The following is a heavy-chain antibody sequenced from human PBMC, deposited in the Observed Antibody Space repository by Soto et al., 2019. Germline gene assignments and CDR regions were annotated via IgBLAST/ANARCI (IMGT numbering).Heavy chain of an antibody. Sequence: QVQLVESGGGVVQPGRSLRLSCAASGFTFRSYGMHWVRQAPGKGLEWVAVISYDGREIHYVDSVKGRFTISRDNSKDTLYLHMNSLRGEDTAVYFCANGKDGVSYYYGMDVWGPGTTVAVSS. CDR2: ISYDGREI. CDR1: GFTFRSYG. CDR3: ANGKDGVSYYYGMDV. D-gene: IGHD3-10*01. V-gene: IGHV3-30*18. J-gene: IGHJ6*02.